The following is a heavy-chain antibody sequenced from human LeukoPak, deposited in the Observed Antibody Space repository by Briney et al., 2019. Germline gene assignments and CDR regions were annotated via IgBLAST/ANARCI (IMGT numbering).Heavy chain of an antibody. CDR3: ARVGGPYDSSGYGDY. D-gene: IGHD3-22*01. CDR1: GYTFTGYY. V-gene: IGHV1-2*02. J-gene: IGHJ4*02. Sequence: ASVKVSCKASGYTFTGYYMHWVRQAPGQGLEWMGWINPNSGATNYAQKFQGRVTMTRDTSISTAYMELSRLRSDDTAVYYCARVGGPYDSSGYGDYWGQGTLVTVTS. CDR2: INPNSGAT.